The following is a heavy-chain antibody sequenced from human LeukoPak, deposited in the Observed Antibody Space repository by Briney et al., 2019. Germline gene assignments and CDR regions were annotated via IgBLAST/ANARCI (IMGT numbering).Heavy chain of an antibody. J-gene: IGHJ6*02. CDR1: GFTVSSNY. CDR3: ARDNGEHSVGAPYYYYGMDV. CDR2: IYSGGST. V-gene: IGHV3-53*01. Sequence: GGSLRLSCAASGFTVSSNYMSWVRQAPGKGLEWVSVIYSGGSTYYADSVKGRFTISRDNSKNTLYLQMNSLRAEDTAVYYCARDNGEHSVGAPYYYYGMDVWGQGTTVTVSS. D-gene: IGHD1-26*01.